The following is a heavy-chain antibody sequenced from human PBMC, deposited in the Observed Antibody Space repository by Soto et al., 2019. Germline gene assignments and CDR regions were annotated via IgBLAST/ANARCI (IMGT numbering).Heavy chain of an antibody. CDR1: GGTYSNSA. CDR3: ARDKDRLQLGGNYHYIMDV. J-gene: IGHJ6*02. D-gene: IGHD4-4*01. CDR2: IMPIFRTP. Sequence: QGQLEQCGAEVKKPGSSVKGSCKASGGTYSNSAISWVRQAPGQGLEWMGGIMPIFRTPDYTQKFQGRVTITADESTTTAYMELSGLRSEDTAVYCCARDKDRLQLGGNYHYIMDVWGQGTTVTVSS. V-gene: IGHV1-69*12.